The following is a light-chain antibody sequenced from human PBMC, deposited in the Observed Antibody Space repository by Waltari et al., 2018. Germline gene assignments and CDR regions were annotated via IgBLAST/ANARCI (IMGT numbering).Light chain of an antibody. CDR1: QSPLHTNGEIF. J-gene: IGKJ4*01. CDR2: EVS. CDR3: MQSIQLPS. Sequence: VVPQTPRSLSVTPGQPASISCKSSQSPLHTNGEIFLSWYLQKPGQAPHLLIYEVSKRFSGVPDRFSGSGSGTDFTLKSSRVEAEDVGVYYCMQSIQLPSFGGGTKVEIK. V-gene: IGKV2D-29*01.